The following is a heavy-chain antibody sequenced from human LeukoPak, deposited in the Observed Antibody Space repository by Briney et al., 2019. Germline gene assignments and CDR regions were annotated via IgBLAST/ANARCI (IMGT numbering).Heavy chain of an antibody. J-gene: IGHJ4*02. D-gene: IGHD4-17*01. Sequence: PSETLSLTCTVSGGSVSSGSYYWSWIRQPPGKGLEWIGYIYYSGSTNYNPSLKSRVTISVDTSKNQFSLKLSSVTAADTAVYYCARVGDDYGDYAPLVDYWGQGTLATVSS. CDR2: IYYSGST. CDR1: GGSVSSGSYY. V-gene: IGHV4-61*01. CDR3: ARVGDDYGDYAPLVDY.